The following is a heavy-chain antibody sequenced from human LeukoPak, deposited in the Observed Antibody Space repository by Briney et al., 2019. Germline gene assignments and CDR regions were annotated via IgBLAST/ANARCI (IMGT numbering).Heavy chain of an antibody. V-gene: IGHV3-53*01. J-gene: IGHJ3*02. CDR3: AREYYDNSGGEDAFDI. CDR1: GFTFRNYA. CDR2: IYSGGST. Sequence: GGSLRLSCAASGFTFRNYAMSWVRQAPGKGLEWVSVIYSGGSTFYADSVEGRFTISRDNSNNTLYLQMNSLRAEDTAMYYCAREYYDNSGGEDAFDIWGPGTMVTVSS. D-gene: IGHD3-22*01.